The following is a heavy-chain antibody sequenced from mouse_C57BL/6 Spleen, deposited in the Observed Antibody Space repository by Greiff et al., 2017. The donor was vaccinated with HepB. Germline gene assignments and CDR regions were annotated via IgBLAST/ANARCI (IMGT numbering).Heavy chain of an antibody. J-gene: IGHJ2*01. D-gene: IGHD2-5*01. CDR2: IYPGDGDT. Sequence: QVQLQQSGAELVKPGASVKISCKASGYAFSSYWMNWVKQRPGKGLEWIGQIYPGDGDTNYNGKFKGKATLTADKSSSTAYMQLSSLTSEDSAVYFCARVAYSNYYFDYWGQGTTHTVSS. CDR1: GYAFSSYW. CDR3: ARVAYSNYYFDY. V-gene: IGHV1-80*01.